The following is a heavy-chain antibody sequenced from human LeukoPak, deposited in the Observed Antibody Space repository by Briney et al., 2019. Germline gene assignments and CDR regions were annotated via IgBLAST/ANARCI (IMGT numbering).Heavy chain of an antibody. J-gene: IGHJ6*03. CDR1: GFTFSSCW. CDR2: IKQDGSEK. Sequence: GGSLRLSCAASGFTFSSCWMSWVRQAPGKGLEWVANIKQDGSEKYYVDSVKGRFTISRDNAKNSLYLQMNSLRAEDTAVYYCARAGSSSPRSGGYYYYYMDVWGKGTTVTVSS. D-gene: IGHD6-6*01. V-gene: IGHV3-7*01. CDR3: ARAGSSSPRSGGYYYYYMDV.